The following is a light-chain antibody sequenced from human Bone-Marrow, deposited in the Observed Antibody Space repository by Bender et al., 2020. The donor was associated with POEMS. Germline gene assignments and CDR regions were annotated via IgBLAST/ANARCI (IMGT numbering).Light chain of an antibody. V-gene: IGLV2-14*03. CDR2: AVS. J-gene: IGLJ3*02. Sequence: QSALTQPASVSGSPGQAITISCTGISSDVGTYNSVSWYQQHPAQAPKLMIYAVSNRPSGFSNRFSGSKAGNTASLTIPGLQAEDEADYYCSSFSTITSVVFGGGTRLTVL. CDR1: SSDVGTYNS. CDR3: SSFSTITSVV.